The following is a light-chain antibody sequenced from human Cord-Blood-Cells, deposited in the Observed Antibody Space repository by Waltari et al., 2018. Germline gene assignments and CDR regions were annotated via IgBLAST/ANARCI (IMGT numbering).Light chain of an antibody. Sequence: DIVMTQSPDSMAVSLGERATIHCKTSQSVLYSSNNKNYLAWYQQQPGQPPKLLIYWASTRESGVPDRFSGSGSGTDFTLTISSLQAEDVAVYYCQQYYSTPTFGQGTKVEIK. J-gene: IGKJ1*01. CDR1: QSVLYSSNNKNY. CDR3: QQYYSTPT. V-gene: IGKV4-1*01. CDR2: WAS.